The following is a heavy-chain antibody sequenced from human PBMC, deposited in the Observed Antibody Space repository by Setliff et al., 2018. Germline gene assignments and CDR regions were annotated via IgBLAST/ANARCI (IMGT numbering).Heavy chain of an antibody. V-gene: IGHV4-34*01. CDR3: ATLWAAADHDS. CDR1: GGSFSDYY. D-gene: IGHD6-13*01. Sequence: PSETLSLTCAVYGGSFSDYYWSWIRQPPGKGLEWIGEINHSGSTNYKPSLKSRVTISIDTSKNQFSLELSSVTAADTAMYYCATLWAAADHDSWGQGTLVTVSS. CDR2: INHSGST. J-gene: IGHJ4*02.